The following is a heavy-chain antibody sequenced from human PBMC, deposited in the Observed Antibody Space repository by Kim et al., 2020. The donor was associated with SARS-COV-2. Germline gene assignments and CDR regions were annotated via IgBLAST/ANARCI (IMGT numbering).Heavy chain of an antibody. CDR3: ARDRGGRDWNDYYYYYGMDV. D-gene: IGHD1-1*01. CDR2: IIPIFGTA. V-gene: IGHV1-69*13. Sequence: SVKVSCKASGGTFSSYAISWVRQAPGQGLEWMGGIIPIFGTANYAQKFQGRVTITADESTSTAYMELSSLRSEDTAVYYCARDRGGRDWNDYYYYYGMDVWGQGTTVTVSS. J-gene: IGHJ6*02. CDR1: GGTFSSYA.